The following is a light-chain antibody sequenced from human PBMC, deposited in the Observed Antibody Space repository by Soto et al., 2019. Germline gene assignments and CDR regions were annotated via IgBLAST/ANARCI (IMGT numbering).Light chain of an antibody. V-gene: IGKV1-5*01. CDR2: DAS. CDR3: QQSNSWHHQR. J-gene: IGKJ1*01. CDR1: QSISGW. Sequence: DIQMTKSPSTLSASVGDRVTITCRASQSISGWLAWYQQKPGKAPKLLIYDASTLESGIPSRLSGSGCGTELTITLSSLHPTAFALYRCQQSNSWHHQRFGQGDKGDIK.